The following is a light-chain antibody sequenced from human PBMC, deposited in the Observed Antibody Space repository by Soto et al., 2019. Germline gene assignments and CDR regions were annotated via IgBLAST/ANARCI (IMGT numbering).Light chain of an antibody. CDR1: QSVSSY. CDR3: QQRSNWPSLT. V-gene: IGKV3-11*01. CDR2: DAS. J-gene: IGKJ4*01. Sequence: EIVLTQSPATLSLSPGERATLSCRASQSVSSYLAWYQQKPGQAPRLLIYDASNRATGIPARFSGSGSGTDFTLTIISLEPEGFAVYYCQQRSNWPSLTFGGGTKVEIK.